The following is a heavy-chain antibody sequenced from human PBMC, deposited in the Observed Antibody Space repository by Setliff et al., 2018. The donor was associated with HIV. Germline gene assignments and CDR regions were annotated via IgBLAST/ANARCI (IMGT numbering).Heavy chain of an antibody. Sequence: SVKVSCKASGGPFSSYAISWVRQAPGQGLEWMGGFISVFRTANYAQKFQGRVTITADESTSTAYMELSSLKSDDTAVYYCARFMAADYYDTSGYFHHWGQGTLVTVSS. J-gene: IGHJ1*01. CDR1: GGPFSSYA. V-gene: IGHV1-69*13. CDR3: ARFMAADYYDTSGYFHH. D-gene: IGHD3-22*01. CDR2: FISVFRTA.